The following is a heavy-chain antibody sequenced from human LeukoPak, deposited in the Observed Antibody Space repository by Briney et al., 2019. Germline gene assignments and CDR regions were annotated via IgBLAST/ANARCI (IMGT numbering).Heavy chain of an antibody. D-gene: IGHD3-22*01. CDR1: GYTFTSYG. CDR2: ISAYNGNT. V-gene: IGHV1-18*01. Sequence: ASVKVSCKASGYTFTSYGISWVRQAPGQGLEWMGWISAYNGNTNYAQKLQGRVTMTTDTSTSTAYMELRSLRSDDTAVYYCARVTLMRPKDYNDNRGLRYYFDYWGQGTLVTVSS. CDR3: ARVTLMRPKDYNDNRGLRYYFDY. J-gene: IGHJ4*02.